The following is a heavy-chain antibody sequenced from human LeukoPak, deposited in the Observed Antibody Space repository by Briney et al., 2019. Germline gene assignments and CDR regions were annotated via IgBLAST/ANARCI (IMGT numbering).Heavy chain of an antibody. CDR3: ARHRGDPRGYYYYGMDV. J-gene: IGHJ6*02. Sequence: SETLSLTCTVSGGSISSYYWSWIRQPPGKGLEWIGYIYYSGSTNYNPSLESRVTISVDTSKSQFSLNLISVTAADTAVYYCARHRGDPRGYYYYGMDVWGQGTTVTVSS. CDR1: GGSISSYY. CDR2: IYYSGST. D-gene: IGHD3-10*01. V-gene: IGHV4-59*08.